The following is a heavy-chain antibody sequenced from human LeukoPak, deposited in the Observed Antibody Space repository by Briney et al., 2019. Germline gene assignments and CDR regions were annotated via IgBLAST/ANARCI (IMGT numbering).Heavy chain of an antibody. D-gene: IGHD3-16*02. CDR3: AKALYYDYVWGSYRPNPLCFDY. V-gene: IGHV1-69*05. CDR1: GGTFSSYA. J-gene: IGHJ4*02. CDR2: IIPIFGTA. Sequence: SVKVSCKASGGTFSSYAISWVRQAPGQGLEWMGGIIPIFGTANYAQKFQGRVTITTDESTSTAYMELSSLRSEDTAVYYCAKALYYDYVWGSYRPNPLCFDYWGQGTLVTVSS.